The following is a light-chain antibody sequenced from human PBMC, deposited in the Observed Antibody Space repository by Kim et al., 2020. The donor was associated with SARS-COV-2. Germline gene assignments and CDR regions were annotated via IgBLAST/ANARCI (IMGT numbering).Light chain of an antibody. CDR1: SSNIGSNT. CDR3: AAWDDSLSGYV. CDR2: GNN. Sequence: GQRVTISCSGSSSNIGSNTVNWYQQLPGTAPKLLIFGNNQRPSGVPDRFSGSKSGTSGSLAISGLQSDDEADYYCAAWDDSLSGYVFGTGTKVTVL. J-gene: IGLJ1*01. V-gene: IGLV1-44*01.